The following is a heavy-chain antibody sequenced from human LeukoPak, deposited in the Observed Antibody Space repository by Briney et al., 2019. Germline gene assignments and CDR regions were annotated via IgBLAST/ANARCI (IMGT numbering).Heavy chain of an antibody. V-gene: IGHV1-8*01. CDR3: ARGPVRTHGMDV. Sequence: GASVKVSCKASGYTVSSYDINWVRQATGQGLEWMGWKNPNSGRTGFAQKFQGRLTMTTDTSISTAYMELSSLTSEDTAVYYCARGPVRTHGMDVWGQGTTVTVSS. J-gene: IGHJ6*02. CDR2: KNPNSGRT. CDR1: GYTVSSYD.